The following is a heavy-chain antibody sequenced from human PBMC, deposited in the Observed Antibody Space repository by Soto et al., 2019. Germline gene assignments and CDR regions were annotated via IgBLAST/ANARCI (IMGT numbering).Heavy chain of an antibody. CDR3: ARDSPPIDY. V-gene: IGHV4-4*07. Sequence: SETLSLTCAVSGASITTYYWSWIRQPAGQGMEWIGRISPRGYTVHNPSLESRVTMSVDTSKNQFSLNLKSVTAADTAVYYCARDSPPIDYWGQGTLVTVSS. CDR2: ISPRGYT. J-gene: IGHJ4*02. CDR1: GASITTYY.